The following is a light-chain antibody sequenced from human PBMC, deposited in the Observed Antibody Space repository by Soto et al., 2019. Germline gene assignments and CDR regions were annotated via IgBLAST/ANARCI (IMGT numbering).Light chain of an antibody. J-gene: IGLJ2*01. CDR1: SSDVGSYNL. V-gene: IGLV2-23*02. CDR3: CSYAGSSIP. Sequence: QSVLTQPASVSGSPGQSITISCTGTSSDVGSYNLVSWYQQHPGKAPKLMIYEVSKRPSGVSNRFSGSKSGNTASLTISGLQADDEADYYCCSYAGSSIPFGGGTKLTVL. CDR2: EVS.